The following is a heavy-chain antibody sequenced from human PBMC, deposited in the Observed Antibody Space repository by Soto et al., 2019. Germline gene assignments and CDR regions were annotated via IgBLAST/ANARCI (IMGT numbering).Heavy chain of an antibody. V-gene: IGHV3-7*03. CDR2: IRPDGSEK. Sequence: EVQVVESGGGLVQPGGSLRVSCVGSGFTFRSYWMSWVRQAPGKGLEWVANIRPDGSEKYYVDSVKGRFTISRDNAKNSLYLQMSSLRAEDTAVYYCAREEGATVANNWFESWCQGALVTFSS. CDR3: AREEGATVANNWFES. J-gene: IGHJ5*01. D-gene: IGHD4-17*01. CDR1: GFTFRSYW.